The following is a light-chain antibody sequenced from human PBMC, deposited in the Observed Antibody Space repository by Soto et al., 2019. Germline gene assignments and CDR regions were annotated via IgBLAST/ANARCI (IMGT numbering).Light chain of an antibody. Sequence: EIVLTQSPGTLSLSPGERSTLSCSASQSLISSYLVWYQQKPGQAPRLLIYGASSRATGIPDRFSGSGSGTDFTLTISRLEPEDFAVYYCQHYDSSPPYTFGQGTKVDIK. J-gene: IGKJ2*01. CDR3: QHYDSSPPYT. V-gene: IGKV3-20*01. CDR2: GAS. CDR1: QSLISSY.